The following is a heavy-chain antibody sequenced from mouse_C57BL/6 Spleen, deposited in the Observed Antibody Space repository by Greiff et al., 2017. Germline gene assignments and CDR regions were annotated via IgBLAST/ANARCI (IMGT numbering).Heavy chain of an antibody. CDR1: GFTFTDYY. V-gene: IGHV7-3*01. J-gene: IGHJ4*01. D-gene: IGHD1-1*01. CDR3: ARWYSSYEDDAMDY. Sequence: EVQGVESGGGLVQPGGSLSLSCAASGFTFTDYYMSWVRQPPGKALEWLGVIRNQANGYTTEYSASVNCRFTISRDNSQSILYLQMNALRAEDSATYYCARWYSSYEDDAMDYWGQGTSVTVSS. CDR2: IRNQANGYTT.